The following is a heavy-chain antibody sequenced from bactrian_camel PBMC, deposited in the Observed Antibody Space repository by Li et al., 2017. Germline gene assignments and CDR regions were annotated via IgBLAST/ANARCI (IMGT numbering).Heavy chain of an antibody. CDR1: GNTNRVTN. D-gene: IGHD3*01. J-gene: IGHJ4*01. V-gene: IGHV3S53*01. Sequence: VQLVESGGGSVQAGGSLRLSCVASGNTNRVTNWGWFRGYPGQRRFGVARIDNNGLTRYVDSVKGRFTISRDNAKDTSYLQMNSLKIEDTAVYYCALGSSRQATMTARGKGTQVTVS. CDR2: IDNNGLT.